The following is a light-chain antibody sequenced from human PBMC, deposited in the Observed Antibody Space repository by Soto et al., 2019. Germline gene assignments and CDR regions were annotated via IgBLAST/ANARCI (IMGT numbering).Light chain of an antibody. Sequence: EIVMTQSPATLSVSPGERATLSCRASQSVGSHLAWYQQRPGQAPRLLIYGASTRATGVPARFSGSGSGTEFTLTISSLQSEDFAVYYCQQYDNWPPVTFGGGTKVDIK. CDR1: QSVGSH. CDR3: QQYDNWPPVT. J-gene: IGKJ4*01. CDR2: GAS. V-gene: IGKV3-15*01.